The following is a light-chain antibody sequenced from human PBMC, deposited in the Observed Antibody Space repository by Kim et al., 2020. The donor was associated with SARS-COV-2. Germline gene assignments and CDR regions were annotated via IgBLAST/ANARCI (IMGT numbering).Light chain of an antibody. J-gene: IGKJ1*01. V-gene: IGKV1-8*01. CDR2: AAS. CDR3: QQYYSYPQT. Sequence: SSTGDRVTITCRASQGISSYLAWYQQKPGKAPKLLIYAASTLQSGVPSRFSGSGSGTDFTLTISCLQSEDFATYYCQQYYSYPQTFGQGTKVDIK. CDR1: QGISSY.